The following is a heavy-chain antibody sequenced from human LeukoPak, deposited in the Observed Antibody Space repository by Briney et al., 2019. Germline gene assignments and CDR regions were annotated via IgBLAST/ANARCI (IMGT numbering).Heavy chain of an antibody. D-gene: IGHD2-15*01. Sequence: GGSLRLSCAASGFTVSSNYMSWVRQAPGKGLEWVSVIYSGGSTYYADSVKGRFTVSRDNSKNTLYLQMNSLRVEDTAVYYCAREIYCSASSCTGGVFDIWGQGTMVTVSS. CDR1: GFTVSSNY. J-gene: IGHJ3*02. V-gene: IGHV3-53*01. CDR3: AREIYCSASSCTGGVFDI. CDR2: IYSGGST.